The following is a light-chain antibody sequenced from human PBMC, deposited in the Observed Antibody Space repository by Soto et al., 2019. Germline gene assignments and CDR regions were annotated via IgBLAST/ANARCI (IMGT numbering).Light chain of an antibody. CDR3: ATWDDSLSGRL. CDR1: SSNIGSNF. V-gene: IGLV1-47*01. J-gene: IGLJ3*02. Sequence: QSVLTQAPSASATPGQRVTISCSGSSSNIGSNFVSWYQQLPGTAPKLLIYRNNQRPSGVPDRFSGSKSGTSASLAISGLQSEDEADYYCATWDDSLSGRLFGGGTKVTVL. CDR2: RNN.